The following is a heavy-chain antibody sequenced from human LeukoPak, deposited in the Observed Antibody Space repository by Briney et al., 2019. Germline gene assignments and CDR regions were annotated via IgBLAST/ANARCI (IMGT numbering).Heavy chain of an antibody. D-gene: IGHD3-10*01. J-gene: IGHJ3*02. CDR1: GYAMSSSNW. V-gene: IGHV4-28*01. CDR2: IYYNGNT. Sequence: PSDTLSLTCAVSGYAMSSSNWWGWIRQPPGKELEWIGYIYYNGNTDYNPSLKSRVTISLDTSRNQFSLKLTSVTAADTAVYYCAKSNGYGLVDIWGQGTMVTVSS. CDR3: AKSNGYGLVDI.